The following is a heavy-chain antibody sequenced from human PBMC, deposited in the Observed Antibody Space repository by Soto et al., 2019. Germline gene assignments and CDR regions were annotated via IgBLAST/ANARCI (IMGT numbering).Heavy chain of an antibody. V-gene: IGHV1-2*02. CDR2: INPNSGGT. D-gene: IGHD2-21*01. J-gene: IGHJ4*01. CDR3: ARRSVTYSDFDY. Sequence: ASVKVSCKASGYTFTAYCVHWVRQAPGQGLEWMGWINPNSGGTNYAQRFQGRVAMTTDTSTNTAYMELNSLKSDDTALYFCARRSVTYSDFDYWGQGTQVTLSA. CDR1: GYTFTAYC.